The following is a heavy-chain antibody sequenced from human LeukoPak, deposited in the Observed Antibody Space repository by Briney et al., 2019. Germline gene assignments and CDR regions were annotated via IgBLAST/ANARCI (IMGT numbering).Heavy chain of an antibody. CDR2: ISGSGGST. D-gene: IGHD3-16*01. V-gene: IGHV3-23*01. CDR3: AKGGVGGTAFDI. J-gene: IGHJ3*02. CDR1: GFTFSSYA. Sequence: GGSLRLSCAASGFTFSSYAMSWVRQAPGKGLEWVSAISGSGGSTYYADSVKGRFTISRDNAKNSLYLQMNSLRAEDTALYYCAKGGVGGTAFDIWGQGTMVTVSS.